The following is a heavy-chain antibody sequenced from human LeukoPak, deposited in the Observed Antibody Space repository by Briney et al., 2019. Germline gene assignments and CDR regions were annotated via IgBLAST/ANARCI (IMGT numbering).Heavy chain of an antibody. D-gene: IGHD3-22*01. J-gene: IGHJ4*02. CDR1: GFTFSSYE. Sequence: GGSLRLSCAASGFTFSSYEMNWVRQAPGKGLEWVSYISSSGSTIYYADSVKGRFTISRDNAKNSLYLQMSSLRAEDTAVYYCAREEGSGYYPPFDYWGQGTLVTVSS. CDR3: AREEGSGYYPPFDY. V-gene: IGHV3-48*03. CDR2: ISSSGSTI.